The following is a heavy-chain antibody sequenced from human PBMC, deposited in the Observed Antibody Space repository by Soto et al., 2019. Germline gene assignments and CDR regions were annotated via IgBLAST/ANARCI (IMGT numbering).Heavy chain of an antibody. D-gene: IGHD6-19*01. J-gene: IGHJ3*02. CDR1: GGSISSGDYY. CDR2: IYYSGST. V-gene: IGHV4-30-4*01. CDR3: AHSSSGRAFDI. Sequence: QVQLQESGPGLVKPSQTLSLTCTVSGGSISSGDYYWSWIRQPPGNGLEWIGYIYYSGSTYYNPCLKSRVTRSVDTSKSQFSLKLSSVTAADTAVYYCAHSSSGRAFDIWGQGTMVTVSS.